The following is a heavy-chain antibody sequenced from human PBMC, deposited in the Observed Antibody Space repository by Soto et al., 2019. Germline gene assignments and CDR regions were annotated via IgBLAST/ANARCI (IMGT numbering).Heavy chain of an antibody. CDR3: ARDNREELWVEGLNAMDV. CDR1: GYTFTTYG. V-gene: IGHV1-18*01. Sequence: QVQLVQSGPEVMKPGASVKVSCKASGYTFTTYGISWVRLAPGQGLEWLGWISGYNGQTNYAPRFRDRVTLTTDTATSTANMELRSLRSDDTAIYFCARDNREELWVEGLNAMDVWGQGTTVTVSS. D-gene: IGHD2-21*01. CDR2: ISGYNGQT. J-gene: IGHJ6*02.